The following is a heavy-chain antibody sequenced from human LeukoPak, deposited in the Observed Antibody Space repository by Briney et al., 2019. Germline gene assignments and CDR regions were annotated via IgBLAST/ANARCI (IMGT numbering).Heavy chain of an antibody. V-gene: IGHV4-61*02. Sequence: SQTLSLTCTVSGGSISSGSYYWSWIRQPAGKGLEWIGRIYTSGSTNYNPSLKSRVTISVDTSKNQFSLKLSSVTAADTAVYYCASSEVDYYDSSGFYYYYMDVWGKGTTVPVSS. CDR3: ASSEVDYYDSSGFYYYYMDV. J-gene: IGHJ6*03. CDR1: GGSISSGSYY. D-gene: IGHD3-22*01. CDR2: IYTSGST.